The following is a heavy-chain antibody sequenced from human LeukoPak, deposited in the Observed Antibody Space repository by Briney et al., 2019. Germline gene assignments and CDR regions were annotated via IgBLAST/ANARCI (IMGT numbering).Heavy chain of an antibody. V-gene: IGHV4-4*07. CDR3: ASFSGWYGNAFDI. J-gene: IGHJ3*02. CDR1: GGSISSYY. CDR2: IYTSGST. Sequence: SSETLSLTCTVSGGSISSYYRSWIRQPAGKGLEWIGRIYTSGSTNYNPSLKSRVTMSVDTSKNQFSLKLSSVTAADTAVYYCASFSGWYGNAFDIWGQGTMVTVSS. D-gene: IGHD6-19*01.